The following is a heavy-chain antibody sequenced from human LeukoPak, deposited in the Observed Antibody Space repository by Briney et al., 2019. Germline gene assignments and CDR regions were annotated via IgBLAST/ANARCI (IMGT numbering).Heavy chain of an antibody. CDR1: GFTLSNSG. Sequence: GGSLRLSCTASGFTLSNSGMSWVRQAPGKGLEWVSGIPGSGGNTYYADSVRGRFTISRDNSKNTLYLQMNSLRDEDTAVYYCARDGMVRGVIIWDAFDIWGQGTMVTVSS. CDR3: ARDGMVRGVIIWDAFDI. J-gene: IGHJ3*02. V-gene: IGHV3-23*01. D-gene: IGHD3-10*01. CDR2: IPGSGGNT.